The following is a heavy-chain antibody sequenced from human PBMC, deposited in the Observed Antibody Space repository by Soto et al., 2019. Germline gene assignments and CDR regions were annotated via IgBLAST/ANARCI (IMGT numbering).Heavy chain of an antibody. CDR3: AKDDCGSPSCSRRRAFDV. J-gene: IGHJ3*01. CDR2: ISFDGRNQ. CDR1: GLVFSDYG. Sequence: QVQLAESGGGVVQPGGSLRISCAASGLVFSDYGMHWVRQAPGEGLEWVALISFDGRNQYYADSVNCRFTISRDNSQNTLYLQLNSLTTEDTALFYCAKDDCGSPSCSRRRAFDVWGRGTMVTVSS. V-gene: IGHV3-30*18. D-gene: IGHD2-2*01.